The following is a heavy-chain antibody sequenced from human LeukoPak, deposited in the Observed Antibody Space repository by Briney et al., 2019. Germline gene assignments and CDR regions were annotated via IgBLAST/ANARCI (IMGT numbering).Heavy chain of an antibody. CDR1: GFTFSSYG. J-gene: IGHJ4*02. D-gene: IGHD4-17*01. CDR3: AKIWTVQVATVTTDY. Sequence: GGSLRLSCAASGFTFSSYGMHWVRQAPGKGLEWVAVISYDGSNKYYADSVKGRFTISRDNSKNTVYLQMNSLRPEDTAVYYCAKIWTVQVATVTTDYWGQGTLVTVSS. V-gene: IGHV3-30*18. CDR2: ISYDGSNK.